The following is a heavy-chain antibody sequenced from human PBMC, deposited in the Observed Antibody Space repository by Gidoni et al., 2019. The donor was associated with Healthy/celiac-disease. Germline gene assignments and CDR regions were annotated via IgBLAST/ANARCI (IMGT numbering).Heavy chain of an antibody. Sequence: QVQLVQSGAEVKKPGASVKVSCKASGYTFTGYHMHWVRQAPGQGLEWMGWINPNSGGTNYAQKFQGRVTMTRDTSISTAYMELSRLRSDDTAVYYCARDWGSYCGGDCSDFDYWGQGTLVTVSS. CDR1: GYTFTGYH. V-gene: IGHV1-2*02. CDR2: INPNSGGT. CDR3: ARDWGSYCGGDCSDFDY. J-gene: IGHJ4*02. D-gene: IGHD2-21*02.